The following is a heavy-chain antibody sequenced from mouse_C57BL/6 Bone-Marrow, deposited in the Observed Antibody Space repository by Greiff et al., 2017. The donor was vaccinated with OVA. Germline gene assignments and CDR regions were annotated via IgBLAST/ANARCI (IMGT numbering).Heavy chain of an antibody. CDR2: IYPGSGST. V-gene: IGHV1-55*01. D-gene: IGHD4-1*01. CDR3: AELGRGVDMDY. CDR1: GYTFTSYW. Sequence: QVQLQQPGAELVKPGASVKMSCKASGYTFTSYWITWVKQRPGQGLEWIGDIYPGSGSTNYNEKFKGKATLTVDKSSSTAYMQLSSLTSEDSAVYYCAELGRGVDMDYWGQGTSVTVSS. J-gene: IGHJ4*01.